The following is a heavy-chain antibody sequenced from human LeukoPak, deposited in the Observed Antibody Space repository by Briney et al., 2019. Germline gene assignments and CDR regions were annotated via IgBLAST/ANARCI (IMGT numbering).Heavy chain of an antibody. J-gene: IGHJ4*02. CDR2: FDPEDPEDGET. CDR1: GYALTELF. V-gene: IGHV1-24*01. Sequence: ASVKVSCKVSGYALTELFMHWVRQAPGKGLEWMGGFDPEDPEDGETIYAQKFQGRVTMTEDTSTDTAYMELSSLRSEDTAVYYCTTGKIYCSSCSDDYWGQGTLVTVSS. D-gene: IGHD2-2*01. CDR3: TTGKIYCSSCSDDY.